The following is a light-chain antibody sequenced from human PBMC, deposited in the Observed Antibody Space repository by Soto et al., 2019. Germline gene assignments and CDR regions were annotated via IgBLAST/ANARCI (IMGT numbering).Light chain of an antibody. Sequence: DIQMTQSPSSLSASVGDRVTVTCRASQGISSYLAWYQQKPGKVPKLLIYAASTLQPGVPSRFSGSGSGTDFTLTISCLQPEDVATYYCQKYDSAASLTFGGGTKVEIK. CDR3: QKYDSAASLT. CDR1: QGISSY. CDR2: AAS. J-gene: IGKJ4*01. V-gene: IGKV1-27*01.